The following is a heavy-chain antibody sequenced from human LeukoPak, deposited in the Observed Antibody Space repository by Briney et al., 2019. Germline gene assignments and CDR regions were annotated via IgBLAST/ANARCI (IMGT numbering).Heavy chain of an antibody. CDR2: IRDDGSNK. D-gene: IGHD5-18*01. CDR3: AKDFDGYTYGNLDY. J-gene: IGHJ4*02. Sequence: GGSLRLCCAASGFTFSTYGMHWVRQAPGKGLEWVAFIRDDGSNKYYADSVKGRFTISRDNSKNTLYLQMNSLRAEDTAVYSCAKDFDGYTYGNLDYWGQGTLVTVSS. V-gene: IGHV3-30*02. CDR1: GFTFSTYG.